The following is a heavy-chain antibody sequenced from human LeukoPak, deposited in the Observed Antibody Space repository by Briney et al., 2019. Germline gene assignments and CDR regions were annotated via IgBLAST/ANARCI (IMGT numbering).Heavy chain of an antibody. D-gene: IGHD3-10*01. V-gene: IGHV3-74*01. CDR3: ARDPYTTGSHHFDY. CDR2: IKPDETGT. Sequence: SGGSLRLSCAASGFPFSSSWMHWVRQAPGKGLVWVSQIKPDETGTRYADSVKGRFSISRDNAKNTLYLHMSSLRAEDTAVHYCARDPYTTGSHHFDYWGQGTLVTVSS. CDR1: GFPFSSSW. J-gene: IGHJ4*02.